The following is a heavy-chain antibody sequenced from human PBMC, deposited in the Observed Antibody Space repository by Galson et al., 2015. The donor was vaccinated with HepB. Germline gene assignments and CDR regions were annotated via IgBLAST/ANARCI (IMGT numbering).Heavy chain of an antibody. D-gene: IGHD5-24*01. J-gene: IGHJ4*02. CDR2: ISKDEGT. V-gene: IGHV4-59*02. Sequence: SETLSLTCSVSGGAVDSSYWSWIRQPPGKGLEWIGFISKDEGTRYDPSLTSRVALSEDTSNNQFSLKLTSVTAADTAVYYCATGRDACKTGYWGQGTLITVSS. CDR3: ATGRDACKTGY. CDR1: GGAVDSSY.